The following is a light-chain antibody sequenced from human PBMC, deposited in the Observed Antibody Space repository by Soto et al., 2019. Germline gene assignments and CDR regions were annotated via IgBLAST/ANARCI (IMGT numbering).Light chain of an antibody. CDR3: QESYNTVT. J-gene: IGKJ3*01. V-gene: IGKV1-39*01. CDR2: AAS. Sequence: DIQMTQSPSSLSASVGDRVTITCRASQNINTYLNWYQQKPGRAPKLLIYAASYLQSGVPSRFSGTGSGTDFTLTISSLQPEDFATYYCQESYNTVTFGHGTKVDIK. CDR1: QNINTY.